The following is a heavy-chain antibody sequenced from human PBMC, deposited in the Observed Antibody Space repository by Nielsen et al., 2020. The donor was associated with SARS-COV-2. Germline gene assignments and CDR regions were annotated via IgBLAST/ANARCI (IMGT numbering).Heavy chain of an antibody. CDR2: IRSERHGGTT. CDR3: CKDVPFTGGGAIRY. J-gene: IGHJ4*02. D-gene: IGHD2-8*02. CDR1: GFTFDDYA. V-gene: IGHV3-15*01. Sequence: GESLKISCAASGFTFDDYAMHWVRQAPGKGLQWVGHIRSERHGGTTDYAGAVKGRFTISRDDSTDTVYLQMNSLTTEDTGLYFCCKDVPFTGGGAIRYWGQGALVTVSS.